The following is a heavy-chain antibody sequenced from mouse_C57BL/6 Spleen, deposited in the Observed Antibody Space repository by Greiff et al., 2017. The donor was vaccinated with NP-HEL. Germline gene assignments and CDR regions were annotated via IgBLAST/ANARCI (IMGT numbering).Heavy chain of an antibody. D-gene: IGHD2-5*01. CDR3: ARQAYYSNCYFDY. Sequence: EVQLQQSGPVLVKPGASVKMSCKASGYTFTDYYMNWVKQSHGKSLEWIGVINPYNGGTSYNQKFKGKATLTVDKSSSTAYMELNSLTSEDSAVYYCARQAYYSNCYFDYWGQGTTLTVSS. V-gene: IGHV1-19*01. CDR2: INPYNGGT. CDR1: GYTFTDYY. J-gene: IGHJ2*01.